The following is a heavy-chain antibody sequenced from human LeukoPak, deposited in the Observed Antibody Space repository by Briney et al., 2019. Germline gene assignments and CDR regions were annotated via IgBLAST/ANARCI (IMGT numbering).Heavy chain of an antibody. Sequence: ASVKVSCKASGYTFTSNYIHWVRQAPGQGLEWMGTINPSGGSTTFAQKFQGRVTMTRDTSTSTLYMELSSLESDDTAVYFCARAVAAGRRFDYWGQGTLATVSS. D-gene: IGHD6-13*01. J-gene: IGHJ4*02. CDR1: GYTFTSNY. CDR2: INPSGGST. V-gene: IGHV1-46*01. CDR3: ARAVAAGRRFDY.